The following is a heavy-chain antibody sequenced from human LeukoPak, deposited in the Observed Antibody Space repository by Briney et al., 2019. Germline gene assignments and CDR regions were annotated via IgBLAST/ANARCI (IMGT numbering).Heavy chain of an antibody. V-gene: IGHV4-59*01. J-gene: IGHJ4*02. CDR1: GGSISGYY. D-gene: IGHD5-18*01. Sequence: PSETLSLTCTVSGGSISGYYWNWIRQPPGKGLEWIGYISYTGSADYNPSLKSRVTISVDTSKNQFSLKVTSLTAADTAVYYCARDKQPGDYWGQGTLVTISS. CDR3: ARDKQPGDY. CDR2: ISYTGSA.